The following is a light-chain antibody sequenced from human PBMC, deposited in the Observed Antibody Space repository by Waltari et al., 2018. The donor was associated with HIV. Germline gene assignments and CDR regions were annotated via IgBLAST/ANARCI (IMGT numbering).Light chain of an antibody. J-gene: IGLJ3*02. CDR2: GSN. Sequence: QSVLTQSPSASGTPGQRVTISCSGSSSNIGSNYVYWYQQLPGTAPKLLIYGSNQRPPGVPDRFAGSKSGTSPSLAISGLRSEDEADYYCAAWDDSLSGRVFGGGTKLTVL. V-gene: IGLV1-47*01. CDR3: AAWDDSLSGRV. CDR1: SSNIGSNY.